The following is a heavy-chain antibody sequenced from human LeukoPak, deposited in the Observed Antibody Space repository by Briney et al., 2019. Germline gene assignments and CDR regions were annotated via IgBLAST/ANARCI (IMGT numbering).Heavy chain of an antibody. CDR2: IYYSGST. CDR3: ARVEASGITGTFHFDY. V-gene: IGHV4-59*08. Sequence: SETLSLTCTVSGGSISSYYWSWIRQPPGKGLEWIGYIYYSGSTNYNPSLKSRVTISVDTSKNQFSLKLSSVTAADTAVYYCARVEASGITGTFHFDYWGQGTLVTVSS. CDR1: GGSISSYY. J-gene: IGHJ4*02. D-gene: IGHD1-7*01.